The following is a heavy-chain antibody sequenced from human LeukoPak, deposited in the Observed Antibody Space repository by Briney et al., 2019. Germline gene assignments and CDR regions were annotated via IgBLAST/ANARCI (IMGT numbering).Heavy chain of an antibody. D-gene: IGHD3-16*01. CDR1: GFTFSSYE. CDR2: ISSSGSTI. CDR3: ARGSYMITFGGPPKLFDY. J-gene: IGHJ4*02. Sequence: GGSLRLSCAASGFTFSSYEMNWVRQAPGKGLEWVSYISSSGSTIYYADSVKGRFTISRDNAKNSLYLQMNSLRAEDTAVYYCARGSYMITFGGPPKLFDYWGQGTLVTVSS. V-gene: IGHV3-48*03.